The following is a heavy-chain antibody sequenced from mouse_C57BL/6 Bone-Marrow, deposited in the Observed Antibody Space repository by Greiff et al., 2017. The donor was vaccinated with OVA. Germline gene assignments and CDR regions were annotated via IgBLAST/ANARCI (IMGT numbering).Heavy chain of an antibody. CDR1: GFNIKDDY. CDR2: IDPENGDT. CDR3: TTWLLAYYCDY. Sequence: VQLQQSGAELVRPGASVKLSCTASGFNIKDDYMHWVKQRPEQGLEWIGWIDPENGDTEYASKFQGKATITADTSSNTAYLQLSSLTSEDTAVYYCTTWLLAYYCDYWGQGTTLTVSS. V-gene: IGHV14-4*01. J-gene: IGHJ2*01. D-gene: IGHD2-3*01.